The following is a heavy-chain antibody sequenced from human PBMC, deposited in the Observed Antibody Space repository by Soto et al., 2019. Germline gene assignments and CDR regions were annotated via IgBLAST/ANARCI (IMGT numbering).Heavy chain of an antibody. Sequence: GASVKVSCKASGFTFASSAVQWVRQARGQRLEWIGWIVVGSGNTNYAQKFQERVTITRDMSTSTAYMELSSLRSEDTAVYYCAADSEISRSGPYEYDYWGQGTLVTVSS. CDR1: GFTFASSA. V-gene: IGHV1-58*01. J-gene: IGHJ4*02. CDR3: AADSEISRSGPYEYDY. D-gene: IGHD6-19*01. CDR2: IVVGSGNT.